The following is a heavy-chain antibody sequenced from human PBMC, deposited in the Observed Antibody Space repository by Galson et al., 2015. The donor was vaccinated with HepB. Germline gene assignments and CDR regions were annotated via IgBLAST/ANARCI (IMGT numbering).Heavy chain of an antibody. V-gene: IGHV4-59*01. CDR3: ARALTSYDSSGYYPAY. J-gene: IGHJ4*02. CDR2: IYYSGST. CDR1: GGSISSYY. Sequence: SETLSLTCTVSGGSISSYYWSWIRQPPGKGLEWIGYIYYSGSTNYNPSLKSRVTISVDTSKNQFSLKLSSVTAADTAVYYCARALTSYDSSGYYPAYWGQGTLVTVSS. D-gene: IGHD3-22*01.